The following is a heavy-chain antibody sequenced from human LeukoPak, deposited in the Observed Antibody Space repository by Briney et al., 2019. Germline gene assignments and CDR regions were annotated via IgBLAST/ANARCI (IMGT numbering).Heavy chain of an antibody. CDR3: TRARTYFDY. V-gene: IGHV1-18*01. Sequence: ASVKVSCKASGYTFTSYDISWVRQAPGQGLEWMGWISTYNGNTNYAQKFQGRVTMTTDTSTSTAYMELRSLRSDDTAVYYCTRARTYFDYWGQGTLVTVPT. CDR2: ISTYNGNT. CDR1: GYTFTSYD. D-gene: IGHD1-14*01. J-gene: IGHJ4*02.